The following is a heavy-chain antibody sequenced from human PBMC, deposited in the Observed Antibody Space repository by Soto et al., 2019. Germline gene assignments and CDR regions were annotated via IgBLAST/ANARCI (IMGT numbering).Heavy chain of an antibody. CDR2: ISAYNGNT. CDR3: ARSAAGDSSGWYGDAFDI. J-gene: IGHJ3*02. V-gene: IGHV1-18*01. Sequence: ASVKVSCKASVYTFTSYGISWVRPAPGQGLEWMGWISAYNGNTNYAQKLQGRGTMTTDTSTSRAYMELRSLRSDDTAVYYCARSAAGDSSGWYGDAFDIWGQGTMITVSS. D-gene: IGHD6-19*01. CDR1: VYTFTSYG.